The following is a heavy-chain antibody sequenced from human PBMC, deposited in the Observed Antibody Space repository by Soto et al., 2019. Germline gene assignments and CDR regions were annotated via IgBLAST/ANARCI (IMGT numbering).Heavy chain of an antibody. CDR2: INHSGST. CDR1: GGSFSGYY. V-gene: IGHV4-34*01. CDR3: ARGRGGLVRFDY. J-gene: IGHJ4*02. D-gene: IGHD3-9*01. Sequence: QVQLQQWGAGLLKPSETLSLTCAVYGGSFSGYYWSWIRQPPGKGLEWIGEINHSGSTNYNPSLKRRVARSLDTSKHQFSLKLSSVTAADTAVYCCARGRGGLVRFDYWGQGTLVTVSS.